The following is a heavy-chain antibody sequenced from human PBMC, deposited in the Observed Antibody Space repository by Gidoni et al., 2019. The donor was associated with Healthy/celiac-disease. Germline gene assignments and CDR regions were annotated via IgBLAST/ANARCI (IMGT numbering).Heavy chain of an antibody. V-gene: IGHV4-34*01. CDR1: GGSFSGYY. Sequence: QVQLQWGAGLLKPSQTLSLPCAVYGGSFSGYYWSWIRQPPGKGLEWIGEINHSGSTNYNPSLKSRVTISVDTSKNQFSLKLSSVTAADTAVYYCARSYIGVVIRAYYMDVWGIGTTVTVSS. J-gene: IGHJ6*03. CDR3: ARSYIGVVIRAYYMDV. D-gene: IGHD3-3*01. CDR2: INHSGST.